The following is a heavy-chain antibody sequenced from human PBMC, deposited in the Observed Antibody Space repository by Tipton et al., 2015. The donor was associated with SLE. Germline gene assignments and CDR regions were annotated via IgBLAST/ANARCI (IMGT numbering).Heavy chain of an antibody. CDR3: ARHRYDFWSGYWGELFFDY. CDR2: IYYSGST. D-gene: IGHD3-3*01. V-gene: IGHV4-39*01. CDR1: GGSISSSSYY. J-gene: IGHJ4*02. Sequence: TLSLTCTVSGGSISSSSYYWGWIRQPPGKGLEWIGSIYYSGSTYYNPSLKSRVTISVDTSKNQFSLKLSSVTAADTAVYYCARHRYDFWSGYWGELFFDYWGQGTLVTVSS.